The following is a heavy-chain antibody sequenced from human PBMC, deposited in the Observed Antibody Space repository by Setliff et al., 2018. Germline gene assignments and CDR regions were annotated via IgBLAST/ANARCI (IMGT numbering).Heavy chain of an antibody. V-gene: IGHV4-39*07. J-gene: IGHJ4*02. Sequence: PSETLSLTCTVSGGSISSSSYYWGWIRQPPGKGLEWIGSIYYSGSTHYNPALKSRVTISVDTSKNQFSLKLNSVTAADTAVYYCARDLHGYNYFDYWGQETLVTVSS. D-gene: IGHD5-12*01. CDR2: IYYSGST. CDR1: GGSISSSSYY. CDR3: ARDLHGYNYFDY.